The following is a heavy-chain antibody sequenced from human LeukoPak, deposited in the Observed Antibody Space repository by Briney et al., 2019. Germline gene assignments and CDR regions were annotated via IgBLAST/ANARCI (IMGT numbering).Heavy chain of an antibody. CDR3: ARGHDDFWSGYYQGEYYFDY. D-gene: IGHD3-3*01. Sequence: SVKVSCKVSGGTFSSYGITWVRRAPGQGLEWMGRIIPILGIANYAQKFQGRVTITADKSTSTAYMELSSLRSEDTAVYYCARGHDDFWSGYYQGEYYFDYWGQGTLVTVSS. V-gene: IGHV1-69*04. CDR2: IIPILGIA. J-gene: IGHJ4*02. CDR1: GGTFSSYG.